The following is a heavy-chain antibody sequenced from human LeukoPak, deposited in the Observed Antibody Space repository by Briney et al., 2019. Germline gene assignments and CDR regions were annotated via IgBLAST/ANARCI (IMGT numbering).Heavy chain of an antibody. V-gene: IGHV3-23*01. CDR3: ARSNYDSTTFYYHLDL. J-gene: IGHJ5*02. Sequence: GGSLRLSCAASGFTFSSYAMSWVRQAPGKGLEWVSAISGSGGSTYYADSVKGRFTISRGNAKNTLSLQMNSLSAEDTAVYYCARSNYDSTTFYYHLDLWGQGTLVTVSS. CDR2: ISGSGGST. CDR1: GFTFSSYA. D-gene: IGHD2/OR15-2a*01.